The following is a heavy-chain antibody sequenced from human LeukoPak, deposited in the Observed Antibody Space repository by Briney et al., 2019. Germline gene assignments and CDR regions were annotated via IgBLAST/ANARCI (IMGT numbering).Heavy chain of an antibody. CDR2: ISSSSSYI. CDR3: ARLPMAVTPHVDY. V-gene: IGHV3-21*01. CDR1: GFTFSSYS. J-gene: IGHJ4*02. Sequence: GGSLRLSCAASGFTFSSYSMNWVRQAPGKGLEWVSSISSSSSYIYYADSVKGRFTISRDNAKNSLYLQMNSLRAEDTAVYYCARLPMAVTPHVDYWGQGTLVTVSS. D-gene: IGHD2-21*02.